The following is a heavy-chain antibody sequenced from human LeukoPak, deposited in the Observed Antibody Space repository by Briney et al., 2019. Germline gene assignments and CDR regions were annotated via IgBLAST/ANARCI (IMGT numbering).Heavy chain of an antibody. D-gene: IGHD6-19*01. CDR2: INPNSGGT. J-gene: IGHJ4*02. CDR1: GYTLTGYY. V-gene: IGHV1-2*02. CDR3: ARVGSIRVAVDGPVDY. Sequence: GASVKVSCKACGYTLTGYYMQWVRQAPGQGLEWMGWINPNSGGTNYRKKFQRKGSMTMETSINTAYMQLSRLRSDYTAGYYCARVGSIRVAVDGPVDYWGQGTLVTVSS.